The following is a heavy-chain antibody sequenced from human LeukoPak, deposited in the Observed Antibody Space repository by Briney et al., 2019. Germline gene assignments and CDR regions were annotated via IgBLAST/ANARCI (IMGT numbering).Heavy chain of an antibody. CDR2: ISGSGGST. J-gene: IGHJ4*02. D-gene: IGHD3-22*01. CDR1: GFTFSSYA. CDR3: TKTTTGYSSGQYPGWPADH. V-gene: IGHV3-23*01. Sequence: GGSLRLSCAASGFTFSSYAMSWVRQAPGKGLEWVSAISGSGGSTYYADSVKGRFTISRDNSKNTLYLQMNSLRAEDTAVYYCTKTTTGYSSGQYPGWPADHWGQGALVTVSS.